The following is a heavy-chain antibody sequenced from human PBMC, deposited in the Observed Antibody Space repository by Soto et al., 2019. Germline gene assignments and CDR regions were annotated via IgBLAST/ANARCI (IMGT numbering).Heavy chain of an antibody. CDR1: GFTFRSYA. CDR3: AKAARTTTLSNFDY. J-gene: IGHJ4*02. Sequence: PGGSLRLSCAASGFTFRSYAMSWVRQAPGKGLEWVSANSCSGGKPYCANSLKGRFTISKHNTKSILYLQMDTLRAEDTAVYYCAKAARTTTLSNFDYWGQGTLVTVSS. V-gene: IGHV3-23*01. D-gene: IGHD1-1*01. CDR2: NSCSGGKP.